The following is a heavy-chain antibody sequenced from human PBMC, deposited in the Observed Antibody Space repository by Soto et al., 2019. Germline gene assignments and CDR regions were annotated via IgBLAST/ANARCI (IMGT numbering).Heavy chain of an antibody. CDR2: IHYGGGT. CDR1: GGSMSRYY. CDR3: VGARYGGVAATSSES. J-gene: IGHJ4*02. D-gene: IGHD1-26*01. Sequence: SETLSLTCTVSGGSMSRYYWTWIRQPPGKGLEWIGFIHYGGGTVYNPALRSRVTVTVETSKKQFSLNLSSVTAADTAVYYCVGARYGGVAATSSESWGQGALVTVSS. V-gene: IGHV4-59*01.